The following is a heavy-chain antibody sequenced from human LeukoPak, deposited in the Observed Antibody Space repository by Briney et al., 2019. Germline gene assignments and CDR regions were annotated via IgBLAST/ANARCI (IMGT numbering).Heavy chain of an antibody. CDR1: GFTFSSYW. J-gene: IGHJ4*02. D-gene: IGHD2-15*01. Sequence: GGSLRLSCAASGFTFSSYWMSWVRQAPGKGLEWVANIKQDGSEKYYVDSVKGRFTISRDNAKNSLYLQMNSLRAEDTAVYYCAKDIRFQAVVMVAATSDYWGQGTLVTVSS. CDR3: AKDIRFQAVVMVAATSDY. V-gene: IGHV3-7*01. CDR2: IKQDGSEK.